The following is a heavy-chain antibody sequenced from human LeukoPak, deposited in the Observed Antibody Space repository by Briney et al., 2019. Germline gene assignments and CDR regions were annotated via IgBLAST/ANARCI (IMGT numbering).Heavy chain of an antibody. V-gene: IGHV4-34*01. CDR1: GGPFNGYY. J-gene: IGHJ4*02. CDR3: ARGGSYPTSNDY. Sequence: PPETLSLTCTIYGGPFNGYYWGWIRQPPGKGLEWIGEINHSGTTNYNPSLKSRVTISVDTSKNQFSLKLSSVTAADTAVYYCARGGSYPTSNDYWGQGTLVTVSS. CDR2: INHSGTT. D-gene: IGHD1-26*01.